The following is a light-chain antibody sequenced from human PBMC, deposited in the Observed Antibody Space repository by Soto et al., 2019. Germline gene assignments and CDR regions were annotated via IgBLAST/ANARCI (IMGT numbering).Light chain of an antibody. CDR1: QSISSN. CDR2: GPS. V-gene: IGKV3-15*01. CDR3: QQYHNWPLT. Sequence: EIVMTQSPATLSVSPGERATLSCRASQSISSNLAWYQQKPGQAPRLLIYGPSTRATGIPARFSGSGSGTEVTLTISSLQSEDFAVYYCQQYHNWPLTFGGGTKVEIK. J-gene: IGKJ4*01.